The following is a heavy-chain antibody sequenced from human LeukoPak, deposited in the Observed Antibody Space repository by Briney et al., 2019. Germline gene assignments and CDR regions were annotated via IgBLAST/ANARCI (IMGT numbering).Heavy chain of an antibody. CDR2: IYSGGNT. D-gene: IGHD3-22*01. Sequence: PGGSLRLSCVASGFTFSNYWMSWVRQAPGKGLEWVSFIYSGGNTYYADSVKGRFTISRDNSKNTFHLQMNSLRAEDTAVYYCARRAGDYSHPYDYWGQGTLVTVSS. CDR1: GFTFSNYW. V-gene: IGHV3-53*01. CDR3: ARRAGDYSHPYDY. J-gene: IGHJ4*02.